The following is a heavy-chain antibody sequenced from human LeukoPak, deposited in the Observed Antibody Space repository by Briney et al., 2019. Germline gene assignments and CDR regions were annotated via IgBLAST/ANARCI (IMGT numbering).Heavy chain of an antibody. J-gene: IGHJ3*02. V-gene: IGHV3-7*01. CDR1: GFTFSSYW. Sequence: GGSLRLSCVVSGFTFSSYWMSWVRQAPGKGLEWVANIKLEGSEKYYVDSVKGRFTISRDNAKNSLYLQMNSLRAEDTAVYYCARDANDQDAFDIWGQGTMVTVSS. D-gene: IGHD1-1*01. CDR3: ARDANDQDAFDI. CDR2: IKLEGSEK.